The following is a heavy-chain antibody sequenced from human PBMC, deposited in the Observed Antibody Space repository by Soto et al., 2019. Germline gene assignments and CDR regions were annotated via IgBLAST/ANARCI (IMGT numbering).Heavy chain of an antibody. D-gene: IGHD5-12*01. CDR3: ARDHSGYDWGFDY. Sequence: QVQLVQSGAEVKKPGASVKVSCKASGYTFTGYYMHWVRQAPGQGLEWMGWINPNSGGTNYAQKFQGWVTRTRVTSISTAYMESRRLRSDDTAVYYCARDHSGYDWGFDYWGQGTLVTVSS. V-gene: IGHV1-2*04. CDR1: GYTFTGYY. CDR2: INPNSGGT. J-gene: IGHJ4*02.